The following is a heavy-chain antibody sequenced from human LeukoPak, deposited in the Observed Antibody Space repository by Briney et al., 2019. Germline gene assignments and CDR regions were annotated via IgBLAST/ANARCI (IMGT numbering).Heavy chain of an antibody. CDR1: GGSFSGYY. Sequence: PSETLSLTCAVYGGSFSGYYWSWIRQPPGKGLEWIGEINHSGSTNYNPSLKSRVTISVDTSKNQFSLKLSSVTAADTAVYYCARVYCSSTSCHYGMDVWGQGTTVTVSS. D-gene: IGHD2-2*01. J-gene: IGHJ6*02. V-gene: IGHV4-34*01. CDR3: ARVYCSSTSCHYGMDV. CDR2: INHSGST.